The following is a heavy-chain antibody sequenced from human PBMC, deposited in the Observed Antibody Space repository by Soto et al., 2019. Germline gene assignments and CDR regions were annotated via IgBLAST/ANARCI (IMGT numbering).Heavy chain of an antibody. CDR3: ARGCGSGSYCAAFDY. V-gene: IGHV1-18*04. D-gene: IGHD3-10*01. Sequence: ASVKVSCKASGYTFTSYGISWVRQAPGQGLEWMGWISAYNGNTNYAQKLQGRVTMTTDTSTSTVYMELRSLRSDDTAVYYCARGCGSGSYCAAFDYWGQGTLVTVSS. CDR2: ISAYNGNT. J-gene: IGHJ4*02. CDR1: GYTFTSYG.